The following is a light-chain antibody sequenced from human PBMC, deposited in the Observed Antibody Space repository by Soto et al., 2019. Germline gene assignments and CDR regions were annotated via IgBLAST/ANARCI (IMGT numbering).Light chain of an antibody. CDR1: QGISSY. J-gene: IGKJ1*01. CDR2: AAS. V-gene: IGKV1-8*01. CDR3: QQYYSYSWT. Sequence: AIRMTQSPSSFSASTGDRVTITCRASQGISSYLAWYQQKPGKAPKLLIYAASTLQSGVPSRFRGNGSGTDFTLTISCLQSEDFATYYCQQYYSYSWTFGQGTKVDIK.